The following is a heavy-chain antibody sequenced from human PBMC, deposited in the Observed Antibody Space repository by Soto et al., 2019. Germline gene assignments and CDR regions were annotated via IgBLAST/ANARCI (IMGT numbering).Heavy chain of an antibody. J-gene: IGHJ6*02. V-gene: IGHV3-30-3*01. D-gene: IGHD2-15*01. Sequence: PGVTLRLSCAASGFTFRNYAMRWVRQAPGKGLECLAVIAYDGSNAFYRDSVKGRFTISRDNSKNTLYLHMNSLRSEDTGVYYCARGDREDILVVVGARPGEYGIDIWGQGTTVTVSS. CDR2: IAYDGSNA. CDR1: GFTFRNYA. CDR3: ARGDREDILVVVGARPGEYGIDI.